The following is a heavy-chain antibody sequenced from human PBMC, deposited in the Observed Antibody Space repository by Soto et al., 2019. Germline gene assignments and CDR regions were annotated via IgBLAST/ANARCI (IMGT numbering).Heavy chain of an antibody. CDR3: AKIGYSYGYSLFR. J-gene: IGHJ4*02. Sequence: GGSLRLSCEASGFKFSTYAMSWVRQSPGKGLEWVSVIGGRGVSTYYADSVKGRFTISRDNSKNTLYLQMNSLRAEDTAVYYCAKIGYSYGYSLFRWGQGTLVTVSS. CDR2: IGGRGVST. CDR1: GFKFSTYA. V-gene: IGHV3-23*01. D-gene: IGHD5-18*01.